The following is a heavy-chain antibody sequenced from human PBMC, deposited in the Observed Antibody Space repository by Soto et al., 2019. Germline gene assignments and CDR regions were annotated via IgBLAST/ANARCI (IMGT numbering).Heavy chain of an antibody. CDR2: ISYDGSNK. CDR3: ARAATLSGLYWLPLSGMDV. V-gene: IGHV3-30-3*01. CDR1: GFTFSSYA. D-gene: IGHD6-19*01. Sequence: QVQLVESGGGVVQPGRSLRLSCAASGFTFSSYAMHWVSQAPGKGLEWVAVISYDGSNKYYADSVKGRFTISRDNSKNTLYLQMNSLRAEDTAVYYCARAATLSGLYWLPLSGMDVWGQGTTVTVSS. J-gene: IGHJ6*02.